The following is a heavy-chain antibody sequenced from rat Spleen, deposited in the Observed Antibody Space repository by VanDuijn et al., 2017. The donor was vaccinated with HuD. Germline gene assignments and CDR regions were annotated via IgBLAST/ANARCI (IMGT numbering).Heavy chain of an antibody. J-gene: IGHJ1*01. D-gene: IGHD1-5*01. CDR3: ATCRGYNLFDY. CDR1: GFTFSDYN. V-gene: IGHV5S10*01. Sequence: EVQLVESGGGLVQPGRSLKLSCAASGFTFSDYNMAWVRQAPKKGLEWVATISYDDSRTYYRDSVKGRFTISRDNAKNTLYLQMDSLRSEDTATYYCATCRGYNLFDYWGPGTMVTVSS. CDR2: ISYDDSRT.